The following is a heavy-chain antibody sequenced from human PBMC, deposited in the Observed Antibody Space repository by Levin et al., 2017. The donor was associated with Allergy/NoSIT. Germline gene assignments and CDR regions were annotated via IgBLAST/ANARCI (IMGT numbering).Heavy chain of an antibody. CDR1: GFTFSSYA. CDR3: ARDRAARIMITFGGVIASGDY. CDR2: ISYDGSNK. D-gene: IGHD3-16*02. J-gene: IGHJ4*02. V-gene: IGHV3-30*04. Sequence: GESLKISCAASGFTFSSYAMHWVRQAPGKRLEWVAVISYDGSNKYYADSVKGRFTISRDNSKNTLYLQMNSLRAEDTAVYYCARDRAARIMITFGGVIASGDYWGQGTLVTVSS.